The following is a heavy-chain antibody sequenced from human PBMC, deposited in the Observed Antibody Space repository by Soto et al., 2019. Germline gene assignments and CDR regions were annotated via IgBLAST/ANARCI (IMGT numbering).Heavy chain of an antibody. CDR1: GGSISSYY. Sequence: PSETLSLTCTVSGGSISSYYWSWIRQPPGKGLEWIGYIYYSGSTNYNPSPKSRVTISVDTSKNQFSLKLSSVTAADTAVYYRARADPDGSGSYYFAEWGKGNLVSVSS. CDR3: ARADPDGSGSYYFAE. D-gene: IGHD3-10*01. J-gene: IGHJ4*02. CDR2: IYYSGST. V-gene: IGHV4-59*01.